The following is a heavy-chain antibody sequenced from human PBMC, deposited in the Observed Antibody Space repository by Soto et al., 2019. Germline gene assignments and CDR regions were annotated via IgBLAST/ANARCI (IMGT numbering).Heavy chain of an antibody. V-gene: IGHV1-8*01. CDR2: MNPNSANT. D-gene: IGHD1-26*01. CDR3: ARSTRYYDIDY. J-gene: IGHJ4*02. CDR1: GYTFTSYD. Sequence: QVQLVQSGAEVKKPGASVKVSCKASGYTFTSYDINWVRQATGQGLEWMGWMNPNSANTGYAQKFQGRVPMTRNTSIGTAYMELSSLRSEDTAMYYCARSTRYYDIDYWGQGTLVTVSS.